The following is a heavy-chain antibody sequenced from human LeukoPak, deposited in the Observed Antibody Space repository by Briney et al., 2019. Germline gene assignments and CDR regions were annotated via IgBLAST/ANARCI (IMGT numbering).Heavy chain of an antibody. Sequence: SETLSLTCTVSGGSISSSSYYWGWIRQPPGKGLGWLGSIYYSGSTYYNPSLKSRVTISVDTSKNQFSLKLSSVTAADTAVYYCARDSSVANTRVFDYWGQGTLVTVSS. CDR3: ARDSSVANTRVFDY. CDR2: IYYSGST. D-gene: IGHD5-12*01. V-gene: IGHV4-39*07. J-gene: IGHJ4*02. CDR1: GGSISSSSYY.